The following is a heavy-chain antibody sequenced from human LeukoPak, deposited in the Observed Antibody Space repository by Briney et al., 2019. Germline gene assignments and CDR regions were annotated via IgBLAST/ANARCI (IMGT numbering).Heavy chain of an antibody. CDR3: ATGVYSSKTFNWFDP. D-gene: IGHD6-13*01. V-gene: IGHV1-24*01. Sequence: ASVKVSCKVSGYTLTELSMHWVRQAPGKGLEWMGGFDPEDGETIYAQKFQGRVTMTEDTSTDTAYMELSSLRSEDTAVYYCATGVYSSKTFNWFDPWGQGTLVTVSS. CDR1: GYTLTELS. CDR2: FDPEDGET. J-gene: IGHJ5*02.